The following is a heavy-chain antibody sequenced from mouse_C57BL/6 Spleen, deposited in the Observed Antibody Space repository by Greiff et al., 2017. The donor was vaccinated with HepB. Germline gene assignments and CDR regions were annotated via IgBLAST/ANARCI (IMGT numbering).Heavy chain of an antibody. CDR3: ARGGDFRFTY. Sequence: QVQLKQSGAELVKPGASVRISCKASGYAFSSYWMNWVKQRPGRGLEWIGQIYPGDGSNNYNGKFKGKATLTADKSSSTAYMQLSSLTSEDSAVYFCARGGDFRFTYWGKGTLVTVSA. J-gene: IGHJ3*01. CDR2: IYPGDGSN. V-gene: IGHV1-80*01. CDR1: GYAFSSYW.